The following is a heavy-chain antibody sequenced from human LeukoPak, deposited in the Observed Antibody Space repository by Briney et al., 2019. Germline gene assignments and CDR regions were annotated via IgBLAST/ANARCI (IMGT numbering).Heavy chain of an antibody. V-gene: IGHV3-33*08. CDR1: GFTFSSYG. CDR3: ARLYYYYYGMDV. CDR2: IWYDGSNK. Sequence: GGSLRLSCAASGFTFSSYGMHWVRQAPGKGLEWVAVIWYDGSNKYYADSVKGRFTIPRDNSKNTLYLQMNSLRAEDTAVYYCARLYYYYYGMDVWGQGTTVTVSS. J-gene: IGHJ6*02.